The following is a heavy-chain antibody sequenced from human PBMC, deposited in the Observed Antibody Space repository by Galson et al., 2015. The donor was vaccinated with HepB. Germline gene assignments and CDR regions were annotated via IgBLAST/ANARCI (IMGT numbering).Heavy chain of an antibody. CDR3: ARYYRAYSYGYYVDY. CDR1: GYTFTGYY. CDR2: INPNSGGT. J-gene: IGHJ4*02. D-gene: IGHD5-18*01. V-gene: IGHV1-2*02. Sequence: CKASGYTFTGYYIHWVRQAPGQGLAGMGWINPNSGGTNYAQKFQGRVTMTRGTSISTAYMELSRLRSDDTAVYYWARYYRAYSYGYYVDYWGQGTLVTVSS.